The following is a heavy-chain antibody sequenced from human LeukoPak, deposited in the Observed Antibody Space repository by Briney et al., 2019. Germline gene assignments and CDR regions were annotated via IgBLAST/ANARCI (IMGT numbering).Heavy chain of an antibody. CDR3: ASYLPARLTARWY. D-gene: IGHD3-16*02. CDR1: GFTFSSYA. Sequence: GGSLRLSCAASGFTFSSYAMHWVRQAPGKGLEWVAVISYDGSNKYYADSVKGRFTISRDNAKNSLYLQMNSLRAEDTAVYYCASYLPARLTARWYWGQGTLVTVSS. J-gene: IGHJ4*02. V-gene: IGHV3-30-3*01. CDR2: ISYDGSNK.